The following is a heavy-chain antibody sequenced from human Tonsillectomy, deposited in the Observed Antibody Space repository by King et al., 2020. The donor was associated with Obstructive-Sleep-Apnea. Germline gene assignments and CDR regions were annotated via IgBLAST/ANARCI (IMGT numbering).Heavy chain of an antibody. CDR2: ISWDGGST. J-gene: IGHJ4*02. V-gene: IGHV3-43*01. D-gene: IGHD1-26*01. Sequence: VQLVESGGVVVQPGGSLRLSCAASGFTFDDYTMHWVRQAPGKGLEWVSLISWDGGSTYYADSVKGRFTISRDNSKNSLYLQMNSLRTEDTALYYCAKDRAGGSYGYFDYWGQGTLVTVSS. CDR1: GFTFDDYT. CDR3: AKDRAGGSYGYFDY.